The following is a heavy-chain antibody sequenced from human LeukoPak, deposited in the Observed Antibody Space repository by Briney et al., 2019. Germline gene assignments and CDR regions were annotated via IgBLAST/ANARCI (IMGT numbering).Heavy chain of an antibody. D-gene: IGHD4-17*01. Sequence: GGSLRLSCAASGFTFSSYAMHWVRQAPGKGLEGVAVISYDGSNKYYADSVKGRFTISRDNSKNTLYLQMNSLRAEDTATYYCAKDPNGDYIGAFDIWGQGTMVTVSS. CDR1: GFTFSSYA. J-gene: IGHJ3*02. CDR2: ISYDGSNK. CDR3: AKDPNGDYIGAFDI. V-gene: IGHV3-30-3*02.